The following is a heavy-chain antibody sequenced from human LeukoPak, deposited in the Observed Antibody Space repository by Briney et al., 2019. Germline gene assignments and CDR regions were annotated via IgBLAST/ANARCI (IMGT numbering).Heavy chain of an antibody. J-gene: IGHJ3*02. D-gene: IGHD6-13*01. CDR2: ISWNSGSI. CDR3: ASSSWAPDAFDI. V-gene: IGHV3-9*01. Sequence: PGRSPRLSCAASGFTFDDYAMHWVRQAPGKGLEWVSGISWNSGSIGYADSVKGRFTISRDNAKNSLYLQMNSLRAEDTALYYCASSSWAPDAFDIWGQGTMVTASS. CDR1: GFTFDDYA.